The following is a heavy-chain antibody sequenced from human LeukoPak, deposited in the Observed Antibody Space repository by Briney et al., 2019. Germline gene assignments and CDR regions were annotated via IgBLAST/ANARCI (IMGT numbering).Heavy chain of an antibody. D-gene: IGHD3-22*01. Sequence: GGSLRLSCVAFGFTFNNYDMHWVRQAPGKGLEWVAVVTYDGNNKYFADSVKGRFTVSRDNSKNTLFLQMNSLRAEDTAVYYCAREGPILTLVVTFDAFDIWGQGQWSPSLQ. CDR2: VTYDGNNK. CDR3: AREGPILTLVVTFDAFDI. J-gene: IGHJ3*02. V-gene: IGHV3-30*04. CDR1: GFTFNNYD.